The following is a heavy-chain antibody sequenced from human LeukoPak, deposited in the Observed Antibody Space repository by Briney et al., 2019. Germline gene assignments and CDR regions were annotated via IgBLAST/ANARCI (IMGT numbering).Heavy chain of an antibody. CDR2: ILKDGSNK. J-gene: IGHJ4*02. Sequence: GGSLRLSCAASGFILSDYVMHWVRQAPGKGLEWVTFILKDGSNKYSADSVKGRFTSSRDNSKNTLYLQMNSLRAEDTAVYYCAKDQQWLASPFDYWGQGTLVTVSS. CDR1: GFILSDYV. CDR3: AKDQQWLASPFDY. D-gene: IGHD6-19*01. V-gene: IGHV3-30*18.